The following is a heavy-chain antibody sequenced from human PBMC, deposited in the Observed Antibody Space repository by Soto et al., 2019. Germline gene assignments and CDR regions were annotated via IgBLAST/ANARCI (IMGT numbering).Heavy chain of an antibody. D-gene: IGHD3-3*01. J-gene: IGHJ4*02. CDR2: IKSKTDGGTT. CDR1: GFTFSNAW. V-gene: IGHV3-15*01. CDR3: NHYDFWSGYSPSRSYYFDY. Sequence: EVQLVESGGGLVQPGGSLRLSCAASGFTFSNAWMSWGRQAPGKGLEWVGRIKSKTDGGTTDYAAPVKGRFTISRDDSKNTLYLQMNSLKTEDTAVYYCNHYDFWSGYSPSRSYYFDYWGQGTLVTVSS.